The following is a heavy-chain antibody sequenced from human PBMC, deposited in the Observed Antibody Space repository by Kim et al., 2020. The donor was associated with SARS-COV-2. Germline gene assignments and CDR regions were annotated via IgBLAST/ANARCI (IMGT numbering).Heavy chain of an antibody. D-gene: IGHD1-7*01. CDR2: IWSDGSNK. CDR1: GVSFSSHG. J-gene: IGHJ3*02. CDR3: ARDGVRGTVDAFDI. Sequence: GGSLRLSCAASGVSFSSHGMHWVRQAPGKGLEWVAVIWSDGSNKNNADSVKGRFTISSDNSENTLYLQANSLRADDTAVYYCARDGVRGTVDAFDIWGQGTMVTVFS. V-gene: IGHV3-33*01.